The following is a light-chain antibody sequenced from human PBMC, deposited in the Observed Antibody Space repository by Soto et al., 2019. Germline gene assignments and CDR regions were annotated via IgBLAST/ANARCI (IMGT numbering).Light chain of an antibody. J-gene: IGKJ1*01. V-gene: IGKV3-15*01. Sequence: EIVMTHSPATLSVSPWEIATLSCRASQSISDTLAWYQQKPGQAPRLLIYGASRRATSFPARFSGSGFGTDFTLTISSLQSEDFAVYYCQQYDNWPWTFGQGTKVDIK. CDR1: QSISDT. CDR3: QQYDNWPWT. CDR2: GAS.